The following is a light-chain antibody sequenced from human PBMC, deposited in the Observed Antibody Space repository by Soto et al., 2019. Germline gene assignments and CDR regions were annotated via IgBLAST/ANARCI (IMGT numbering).Light chain of an antibody. V-gene: IGKV3-11*01. J-gene: IGKJ1*01. CDR3: QQRSNWPPST. CDR1: QSVSSY. CDR2: DAS. Sequence: EIVLTQSPATLSLSPGERATLSCRASQSVSSYLAWYQQKPGQAPRLLIYDASNRATGIPARFSGSGTGTDFTLTISSLQPEDFAVYYCQQRSNWPPSTFGRGTKVDI.